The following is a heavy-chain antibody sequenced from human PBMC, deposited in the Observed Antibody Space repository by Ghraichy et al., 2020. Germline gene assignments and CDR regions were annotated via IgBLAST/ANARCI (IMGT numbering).Heavy chain of an antibody. V-gene: IGHV1-46*02. D-gene: IGHD2-21*02. CDR2: INPSGTSS. CDR3: ANWYCGGGCPHGGRDV. Sequence: ASVKVSCKASGYIFNSNYIHWVRQAPGQGLEWMGIINPSGTSSSFAQMFLGRVTLTRDTSTNTVYMELRSLRYEDTAVYYCANWYCGGGCPHGGRDVWGQGTTVTVSS. J-gene: IGHJ6*02. CDR1: GYIFNSNY.